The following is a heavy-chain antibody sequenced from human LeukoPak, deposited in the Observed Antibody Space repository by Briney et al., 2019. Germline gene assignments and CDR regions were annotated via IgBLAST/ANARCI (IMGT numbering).Heavy chain of an antibody. J-gene: IGHJ5*02. CDR3: ARDSYDSSGYYFNWLDP. D-gene: IGHD3-22*01. V-gene: IGHV1-69*06. CDR2: IIPMFGTT. Sequence: GASVKVSCKASGGTFSSYSISWVRQAPGQGLEWMGVIIPMFGTTTYAQRFQGRVTITADKSTSTAYMELSSLRSEDTAVYYCARDSYDSSGYYFNWLDPWGQGTLVTVSS. CDR1: GGTFSSYS.